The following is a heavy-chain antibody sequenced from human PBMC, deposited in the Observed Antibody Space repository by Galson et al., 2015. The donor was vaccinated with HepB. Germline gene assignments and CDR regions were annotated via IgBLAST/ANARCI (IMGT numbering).Heavy chain of an antibody. CDR2: ISGSGGST. J-gene: IGHJ4*02. CDR1: GFTFSNYA. CDR3: AKARGSTTSCYGGDFDY. Sequence: SLRLYCAASGFTFSNYAMSWVRQAPGKGLEWVSSISGSGGSTYYADSVKGRFTISRDNSKNTIYMQMNSLSAEDTAIYYCAKARGSTTSCYGGDFDYWGQGTVGTLSS. V-gene: IGHV3-23*01. D-gene: IGHD2-2*01.